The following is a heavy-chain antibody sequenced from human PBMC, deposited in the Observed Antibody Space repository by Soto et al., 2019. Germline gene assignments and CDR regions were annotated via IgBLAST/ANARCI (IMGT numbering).Heavy chain of an antibody. CDR3: ARGLGTFDP. CDR1: GGSFSGYY. D-gene: IGHD1-1*01. J-gene: IGHJ5*02. Sequence: SETLSLTCAVYGGSFSGYYWTWIRQPPGKGLEWIGEINHTGRSRYNPSLKSRVTISVDTSKDQFSLKLTSVTAADAALYYCARGLGTFDPWGQGTLVTVSS. CDR2: INHTGRS. V-gene: IGHV4-34*01.